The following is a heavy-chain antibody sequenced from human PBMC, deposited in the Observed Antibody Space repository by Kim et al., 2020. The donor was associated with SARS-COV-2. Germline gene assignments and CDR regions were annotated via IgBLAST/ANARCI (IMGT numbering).Heavy chain of an antibody. CDR3: AKDHESSGWPTFDY. D-gene: IGHD6-19*01. V-gene: IGHV3-23*01. Sequence: ADAVKGRLTGSRDNAKNTLYLQMDNLRVEDTALYYCAKDHESSGWPTFDYWGQGTQVTVSS. J-gene: IGHJ4*02.